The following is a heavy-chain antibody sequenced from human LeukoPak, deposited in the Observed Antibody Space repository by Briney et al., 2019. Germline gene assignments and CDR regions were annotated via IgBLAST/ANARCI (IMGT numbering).Heavy chain of an antibody. J-gene: IGHJ4*02. V-gene: IGHV4-34*01. CDR2: IKSTGTTNWVGETKHSEST. D-gene: IGHD2-2*01. Sequence: SETLSLTCAVYGGSFSDYYWSWIRQSPGKGLEWIGEIKSTGTTNWVGETKHSESTNYNPSLKSRVTISADTSKNQFSLKLTSVTAADTAVYYCARVIGSDTRDYYLGYWGQGTLVTVYS. CDR1: GGSFSDYY. CDR3: ARVIGSDTRDYYLGY.